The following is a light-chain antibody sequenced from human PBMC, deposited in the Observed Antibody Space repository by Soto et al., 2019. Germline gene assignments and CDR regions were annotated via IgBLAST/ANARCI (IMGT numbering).Light chain of an antibody. CDR2: CAS. J-gene: IGKJ3*01. V-gene: IGKV4-1*01. CDR3: QQYYSTSPLT. CDR1: QSVLYSSNNKNY. Sequence: DIVMTQSPDSLAVSLGERATINCKSSQSVLYSSNNKNYLAWYQQKPGQPPKLLIYCASTRESGVPDRFSGSGSGTDFTLTISSLQAEDVAVYYCQQYYSTSPLTFGPGTKVDIK.